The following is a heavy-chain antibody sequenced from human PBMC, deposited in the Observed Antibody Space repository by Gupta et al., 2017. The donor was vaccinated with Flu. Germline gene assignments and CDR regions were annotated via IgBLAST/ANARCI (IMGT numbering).Heavy chain of an antibody. J-gene: IGHJ5*02. Sequence: EVQLVESGGGLVQPGGSLRLSCAASGFTFSSYSLNWVRQVPGKGLEWVSYISSSSRTIYYAESVKGRFTISRDNAKNSVYLQMNSLRVEDTAVYYCATYYDSSGYQTWGQGTRGTVSS. D-gene: IGHD3-22*01. CDR1: GFTFSSYS. V-gene: IGHV3-48*01. CDR2: ISSSSRTI. CDR3: ATYYDSSGYQT.